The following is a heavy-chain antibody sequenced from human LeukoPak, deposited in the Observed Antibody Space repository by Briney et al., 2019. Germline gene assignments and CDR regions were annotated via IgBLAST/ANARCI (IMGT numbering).Heavy chain of an antibody. CDR2: IYYSGST. V-gene: IGHV4-30-4*01. J-gene: IGHJ4*02. CDR3: ARLSSSGWLFDY. CDR1: GGSISSGDYY. D-gene: IGHD6-19*01. Sequence: SETLSLTCTVSGGSISSGDYYWSWIRQPPGKGLEWIGYIYYSGSTYYNPPLKSRAAISVDTSKNQFSLKLNSVTAADTAVYYCARLSSSGWLFDYWGQGTLVTVSS.